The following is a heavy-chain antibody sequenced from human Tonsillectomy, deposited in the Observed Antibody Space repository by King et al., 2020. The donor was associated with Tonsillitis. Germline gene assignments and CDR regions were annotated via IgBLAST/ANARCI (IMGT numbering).Heavy chain of an antibody. CDR1: GYTFTSYG. D-gene: IGHD3-10*01. CDR3: ARDTYYYVSGSQIIPSYYFDY. CDR2: ISVFNGNT. V-gene: IGHV1-18*04. Sequence: QLVQSGAEVKKPGASVKVSCKASGYTFTSYGITWVRQAPGQGLEWMGWISVFNGNTNYAQKLQGRVTMTTDTSTSTAYMELRSLRSDDTAVYYCARDTYYYVSGSQIIPSYYFDYWGQGTLVTVSS. J-gene: IGHJ4*02.